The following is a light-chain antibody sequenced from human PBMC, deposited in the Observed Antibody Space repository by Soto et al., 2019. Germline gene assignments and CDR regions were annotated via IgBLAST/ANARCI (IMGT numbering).Light chain of an antibody. CDR3: SSRTSGSSRV. CDR1: FSDRGGYDY. CDR2: EVT. V-gene: IGLV2-14*01. J-gene: IGLJ1*01. Sequence: SVLAHPASVAGSPGQSIAISCTGTFSDRGGYDYVSWYQQHPDKAPKLMIYEVTKRPSGVSNRFSGSKSGNTASLTISGLQPEDEADYYFSSRTSGSSRVFGGGTKVPGL.